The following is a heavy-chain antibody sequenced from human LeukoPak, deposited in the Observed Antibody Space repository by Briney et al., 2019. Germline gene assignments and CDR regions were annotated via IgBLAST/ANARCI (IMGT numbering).Heavy chain of an antibody. Sequence: ASETLSLTCTVSGGSITNYYWSWIRQPPGKGLEWIGYIYYSGSTNYNSSLKSRATISVDTSKNQFSLKLSSVTAADTAVYYCARRSGMEVTAYFDYWGQGTLVTVSS. V-gene: IGHV4-59*01. CDR1: GGSITNYY. CDR2: IYYSGST. CDR3: ARRSGMEVTAYFDY. D-gene: IGHD2-21*02. J-gene: IGHJ4*02.